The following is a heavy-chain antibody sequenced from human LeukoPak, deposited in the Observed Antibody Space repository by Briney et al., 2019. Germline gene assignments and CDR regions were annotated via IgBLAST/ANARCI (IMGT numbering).Heavy chain of an antibody. J-gene: IGHJ4*02. D-gene: IGHD3-10*01. CDR1: GGSISSSSYY. V-gene: IGHV4-39*07. CDR2: IYYSGST. Sequence: SETLSLTCTVSGGSISSSSYYWGWIRQPPGKGLEWIGSIYYSGSTYYNPSLKSRVTVSVDTSKNQFSLKLSSVTAADTAVYYCARTSVDYYGSGRSMMIDYWGQGTLVTVSS. CDR3: ARTSVDYYGSGRSMMIDY.